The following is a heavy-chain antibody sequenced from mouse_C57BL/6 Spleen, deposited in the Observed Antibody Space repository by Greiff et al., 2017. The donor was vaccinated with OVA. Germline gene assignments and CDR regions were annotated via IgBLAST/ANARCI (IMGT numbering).Heavy chain of an antibody. CDR2: ISGGGGNT. CDR3: ARHDSLYFDY. CDR1: GFTFSSYT. D-gene: IGHD6-2*01. J-gene: IGHJ2*01. Sequence: EVKLQESGGGLVKPGGSLKLSCAASGFTFSSYTMSWVRQTPEKRLEWVATISGGGGNTYYPDSVKGRFTISRDNAKNTLYLQMSRLRSEDTALYYCARHDSLYFDYWGQGTTLTVSS. V-gene: IGHV5-9*01.